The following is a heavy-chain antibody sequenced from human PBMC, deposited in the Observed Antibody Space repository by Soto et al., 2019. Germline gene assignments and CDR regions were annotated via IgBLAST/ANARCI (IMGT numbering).Heavy chain of an antibody. CDR1: GGSFSSYH. V-gene: IGHV4-34*01. J-gene: IGHJ4*02. CDR2: INHLTTT. D-gene: IGHD5-18*01. CDR3: ARGYDTALAPIF. Sequence: SETLSLTCAVYGGSFSSYHWSWIRQTPGKGLEWIGEINHLTTTNYNPSLKSRVIISLDTPKNQFSLKLSSVTAADTAVYYCARGYDTALAPIFWGQGIMVTVSS.